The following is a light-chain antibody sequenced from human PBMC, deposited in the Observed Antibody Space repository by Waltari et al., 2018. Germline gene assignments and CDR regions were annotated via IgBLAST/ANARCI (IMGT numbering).Light chain of an antibody. V-gene: IGKV1-5*03. CDR3: MQATHWPLT. Sequence: DIQMTQSPSTLSASVGDRVTITCRASQNINSWLAWYQQKPGKAPKLLIYKASSLESGVPSRFSGSGSGTEFTLTISSLQPDDFATYYCMQATHWPLTFGQGTKVEIK. CDR1: QNINSW. CDR2: KAS. J-gene: IGKJ1*01.